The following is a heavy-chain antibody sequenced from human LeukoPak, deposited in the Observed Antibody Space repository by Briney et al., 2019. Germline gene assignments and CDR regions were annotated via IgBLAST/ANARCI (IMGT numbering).Heavy chain of an antibody. Sequence: GGSLRLSCAASGFTFSNAWMNWVRQAPGKGLEWVSYISSSGYIIYYADSVKGRFTISRDNAKNSLYLQMNSLRAEDTAVYYCTRDSSGWFDYWGQGTLVTVSS. D-gene: IGHD6-19*01. CDR1: GFTFSNAW. CDR3: TRDSSGWFDY. CDR2: ISSSGYII. J-gene: IGHJ4*02. V-gene: IGHV3-48*04.